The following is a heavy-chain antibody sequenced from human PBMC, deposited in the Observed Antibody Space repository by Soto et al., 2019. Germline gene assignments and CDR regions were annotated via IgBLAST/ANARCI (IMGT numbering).Heavy chain of an antibody. CDR1: GYSFTSYW. Sequence: PGESLKISCKGSGYSFTSYWTSWVRQMPGKGLEWMGRIDPSDSYTNYSPSFQGHVTISADKSISTAYLQWSSLKASDTAMYYCASSPRGYCSSTSCRELGNYYGMDLWGQGTTVTVSS. D-gene: IGHD2-2*01. V-gene: IGHV5-10-1*01. CDR2: IDPSDSYT. J-gene: IGHJ6*02. CDR3: ASSPRGYCSSTSCRELGNYYGMDL.